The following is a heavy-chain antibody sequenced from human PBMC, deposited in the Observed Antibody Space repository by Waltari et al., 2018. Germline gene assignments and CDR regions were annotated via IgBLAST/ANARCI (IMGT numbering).Heavy chain of an antibody. CDR1: GGSFSGYY. CDR2: INHSGST. D-gene: IGHD6-6*01. CDR3: ARDTIAARRRGGFDY. Sequence: QEQLQQWGAGLLKPSETLSLTCAVYGGSFSGYYWSWIRQPPGKGLEWIGEINHSGSTNYNPSLKSRVTISVDTSKNQFSLKLSSVTAADTAVYYCARDTIAARRRGGFDYWGQGTLVTVSS. V-gene: IGHV4-34*01. J-gene: IGHJ4*02.